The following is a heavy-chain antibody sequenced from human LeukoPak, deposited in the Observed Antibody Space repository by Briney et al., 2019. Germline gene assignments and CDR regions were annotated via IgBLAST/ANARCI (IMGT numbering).Heavy chain of an antibody. CDR1: GFTFISYA. J-gene: IGHJ4*02. Sequence: GGSLRLSCAASGFTFISYAMSWVRQAPGKGLEWVSVISGSGGSTHYADSAKGRFTISIDNSKNPLYLQMSSLRAEDTAVYYCAKESPVFDYWGQGTLVTVSS. V-gene: IGHV3-23*01. CDR3: AKESPVFDY. CDR2: ISGSGGST.